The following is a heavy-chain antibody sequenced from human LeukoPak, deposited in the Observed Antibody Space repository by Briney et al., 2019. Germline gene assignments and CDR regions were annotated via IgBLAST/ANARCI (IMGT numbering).Heavy chain of an antibody. CDR3: AEGLPPAQ. D-gene: IGHD2-15*01. CDR1: GGSISSYY. V-gene: IGHV4-59*01. CDR2: IYYSGGT. Sequence: SETLSLTCTVSGGSISSYYWSWIRQPPGKGLEWIGYIYYSGGTNYNPSLKSRVTISVDTSKNQFSLKLSSVTAADTAVYYCAEGLPPAQWGQGTLVTVSS. J-gene: IGHJ4*02.